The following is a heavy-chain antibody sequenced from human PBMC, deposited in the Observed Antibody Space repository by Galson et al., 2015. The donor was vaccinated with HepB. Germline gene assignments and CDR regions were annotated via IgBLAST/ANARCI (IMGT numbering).Heavy chain of an antibody. D-gene: IGHD3-22*01. CDR2: ISYDGSNK. J-gene: IGHJ3*02. CDR3: AKGWAMIVVEWDAFDI. V-gene: IGHV3-30*18. Sequence: SLRLSCAASGFTFSSYGMHWVRQAPGKGLEWVAVISYDGSNKYYADSVKGRFTISRDNSKNTLYLQMNSLRAEDTAVYYCAKGWAMIVVEWDAFDIWGQGTMVTVSS. CDR1: GFTFSSYG.